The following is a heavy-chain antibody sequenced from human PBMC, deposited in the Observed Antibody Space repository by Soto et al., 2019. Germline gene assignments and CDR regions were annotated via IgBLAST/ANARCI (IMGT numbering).Heavy chain of an antibody. CDR1: GYTFTGHY. CDR2: IGPESGAT. J-gene: IGHJ4*02. V-gene: IGHV1-2*02. D-gene: IGHD1-26*01. CDR3: GRGRSGQIVVFY. Sequence: ASGEGLCKASGYTFTGHYIHWVRQAPEQGPEWMGEIGPESGATRYAQKFQGRVTMTRDMSITTVYMELNNLSPDDTAVYYCGRGRSGQIVVFYWGQGAPVAVSS.